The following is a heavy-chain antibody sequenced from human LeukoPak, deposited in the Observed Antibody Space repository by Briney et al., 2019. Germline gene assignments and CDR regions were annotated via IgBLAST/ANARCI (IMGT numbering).Heavy chain of an antibody. V-gene: IGHV1-8*03. J-gene: IGHJ6*03. CDR1: GYTFTSYD. Sequence: WASVKVSCKASGYTFTSYDINWVRQATGQGLEWMGWMNPNSGNTGYAQKFQGRVTITRNTSISTAYMELSSPRSEDTAVYYCARGREIQLWFSYYYYMDVWGKGTTVTVSS. CDR2: MNPNSGNT. CDR3: ARGREIQLWFSYYYYMDV. D-gene: IGHD5-18*01.